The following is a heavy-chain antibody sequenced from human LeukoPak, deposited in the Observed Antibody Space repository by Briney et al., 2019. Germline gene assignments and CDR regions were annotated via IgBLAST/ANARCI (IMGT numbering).Heavy chain of an antibody. CDR2: INPSGGST. CDR3: ARGSGGLWFGESTAIDY. CDR1: GYTFTGYY. Sequence: ASVKVSCKASGYTFTGYYMHWVRQAPGQGLEWMGIINPSGGSTSYAQKFQGRVTMTRDTSISTAYMELSRLRSDDTAVYYCARGSGGLWFGESTAIDYWGQGTLVTVSS. V-gene: IGHV1-2*02. D-gene: IGHD3-10*01. J-gene: IGHJ4*02.